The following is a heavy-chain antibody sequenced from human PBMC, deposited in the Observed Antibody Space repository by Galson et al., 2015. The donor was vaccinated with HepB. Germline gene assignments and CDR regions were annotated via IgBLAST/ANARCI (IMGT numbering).Heavy chain of an antibody. CDR1: GDSISSGGYS. CDR2: IYHSGST. CDR3: ARTDYDYVSDGPRARDNWFDP. J-gene: IGHJ5*02. D-gene: IGHD3-16*01. Sequence: QLQLQESGSGLVKPSQTLSLTCPGPGDSISSGGYSWSWLRQPPGKGLEWIGYIYHSGSTYYNPSLKSRVTISINRSKNQFSLKLSSVTAADTAVYYCARTDYDYVSDGPRARDNWFDPWGQGTLVTVSS. V-gene: IGHV4-30-2*01.